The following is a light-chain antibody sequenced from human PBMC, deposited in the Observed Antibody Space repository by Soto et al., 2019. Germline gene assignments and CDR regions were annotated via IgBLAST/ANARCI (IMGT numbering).Light chain of an antibody. Sequence: DIQMTQSPSSLSASVGDRVTITCRASQSISTYLNWYQQRPGKAPKVLIYGASTLHRGVPSRFSGSGSETDFTLTISRLQPEDIATYYCQQYDNLPLTFGGGTKVDIK. CDR2: GAS. CDR1: QSISTY. V-gene: IGKV1-33*01. CDR3: QQYDNLPLT. J-gene: IGKJ4*01.